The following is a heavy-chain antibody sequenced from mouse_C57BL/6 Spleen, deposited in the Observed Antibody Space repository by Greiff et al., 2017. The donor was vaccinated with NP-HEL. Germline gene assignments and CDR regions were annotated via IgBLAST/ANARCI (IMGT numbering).Heavy chain of an antibody. J-gene: IGHJ3*01. CDR1: GYTFTSYW. CDR2: IDPSDSYT. Sequence: QVQLKQPGAELVKPGASVKLSCKASGYTFTSYWMQWVKQRPGQGLEWIGEIDPSDSYTNYNQKFKGKATLTVDTSSSTAYMQLSSLTSEDSAVYYCARSSGTGAYWGQGTLVTVSA. CDR3: ARSSGTGAY. D-gene: IGHD4-1*01. V-gene: IGHV1-50*01.